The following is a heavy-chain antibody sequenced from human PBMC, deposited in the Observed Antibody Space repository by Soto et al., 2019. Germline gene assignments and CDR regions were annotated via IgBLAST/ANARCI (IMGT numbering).Heavy chain of an antibody. V-gene: IGHV1-46*04. CDR1: GYIFTRYY. CDR3: ARDPSAGSYYGSALED. J-gene: IGHJ3*01. D-gene: IGHD1-26*01. CDR2: INPSGGTA. Sequence: QVQLMQSGAEVKRPGASVKISCKASGYIFTRYYIHWVRLVPGRGLEWMGVINPSGGTATYAPTLRDRFTLNRDTSTRTVYMEVNRLTSDDTGVYYCARDPSAGSYYGSALEDWGQGTLVSVSS.